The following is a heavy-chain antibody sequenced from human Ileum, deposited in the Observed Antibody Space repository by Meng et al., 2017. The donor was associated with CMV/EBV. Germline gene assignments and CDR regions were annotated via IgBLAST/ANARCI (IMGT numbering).Heavy chain of an antibody. V-gene: IGHV4-39*07. CDR2: MYFSGIA. D-gene: IGHD3-22*01. Sequence: QLQVQEEGPGLVKPAETLPPTCTASGYPISSGSHSWAWFRQPPGKRLEWIGSMYFSGIADYNPSLKSRVTISLHATQTQFSLRLTSVTAADSAVYFCARALTKKWFFYWGQGTLVTVSS. J-gene: IGHJ4*02. CDR3: ARALTKKWFFY. CDR1: GYPISSGSHS.